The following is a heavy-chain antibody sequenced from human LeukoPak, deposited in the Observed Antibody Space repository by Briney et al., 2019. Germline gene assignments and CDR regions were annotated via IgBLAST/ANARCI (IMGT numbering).Heavy chain of an antibody. Sequence: GGSLRLSCGASGFSFSDSWMSWVRQAPGKGLEWVSGISGSGGSTNYVDSVKGRFTISRDNSKNTLYLQMNSLRAEDTAVCYCAKDTRGATIFGVVTYWGQGTLVTVSS. D-gene: IGHD3-3*01. CDR3: AKDTRGATIFGVVTY. CDR2: ISGSGGST. V-gene: IGHV3-23*01. CDR1: GFSFSDSW. J-gene: IGHJ4*02.